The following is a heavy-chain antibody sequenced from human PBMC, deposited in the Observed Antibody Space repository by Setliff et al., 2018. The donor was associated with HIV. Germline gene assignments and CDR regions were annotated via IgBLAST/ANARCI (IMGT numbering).Heavy chain of an antibody. CDR1: GFTFSRYW. CDR3: AKYSSGWTPYSYMDV. J-gene: IGHJ6*03. CDR2: INQDGSEK. V-gene: IGHV3-7*01. D-gene: IGHD6-19*01. Sequence: GGSLRLSCAASGFTFSRYWMSWVRQAPGKGLEWVANINQDGSEKYYVDSVKGRFTISRDNAKNMLYLQMNSLRAEDTAVYYCAKYSSGWTPYSYMDVWGKGTTVTVSS.